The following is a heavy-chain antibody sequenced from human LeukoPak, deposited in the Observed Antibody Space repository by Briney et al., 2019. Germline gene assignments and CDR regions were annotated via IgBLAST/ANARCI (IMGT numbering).Heavy chain of an antibody. CDR3: AHIYITMVRGGPYNWFDP. V-gene: IGHV2-5*01. CDR1: GFSLSTSGVS. Sequence: YGPTLVNPTQTLTLTCTFSGFSLSTSGVSVGWIRQPPGKALEWLALIYWNDDKRYSPSLKSRLTITKDTSKNQVVLTMTNMDPVDIATYYCAHIYITMVRGGPYNWFDPWGQGTLVTVSS. D-gene: IGHD3-10*01. CDR2: IYWNDDK. J-gene: IGHJ5*02.